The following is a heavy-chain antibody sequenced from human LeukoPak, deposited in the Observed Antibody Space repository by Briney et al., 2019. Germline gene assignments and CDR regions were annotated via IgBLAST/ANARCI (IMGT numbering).Heavy chain of an antibody. CDR3: AKSVYGSGSY. J-gene: IGHJ4*02. D-gene: IGHD3-10*01. Sequence: GRSLRLSCAASGLTFSNYGVSWVRQAPGKGLEWVSSINGGSTYYADSVKGRFTISRDDFKNTLYLQMNSLRAEDTAIYYCAKSVYGSGSYWGQGTLVTVSS. CDR2: INGGST. CDR1: GLTFSNYG. V-gene: IGHV3-23*01.